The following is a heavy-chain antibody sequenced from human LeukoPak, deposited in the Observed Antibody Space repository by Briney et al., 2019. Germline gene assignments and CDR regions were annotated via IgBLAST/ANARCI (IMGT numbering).Heavy chain of an antibody. J-gene: IGHJ4*02. CDR2: ITSDSSNI. CDR1: GFTFSSYS. Sequence: PGGSLRLSCAASGFTFSSYSMTWVRQAPGKGLEWISSITSDSSNIFYANSVRGRFTISRDNANNALHLQMNSLRAEDTAVYYCARVFWETVNTGYYSDFWGPGTLVTVSS. CDR3: ARVFWETVNTGYYSDF. V-gene: IGHV3-21*01. D-gene: IGHD3-22*01.